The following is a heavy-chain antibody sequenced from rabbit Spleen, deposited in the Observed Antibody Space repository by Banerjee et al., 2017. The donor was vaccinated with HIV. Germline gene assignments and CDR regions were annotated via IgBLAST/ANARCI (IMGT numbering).Heavy chain of an antibody. J-gene: IGHJ6*01. CDR2: IAGGSSAFT. CDR3: ARDTGSSFSSYGMDL. V-gene: IGHV1S40*01. Sequence: QSLEESGGGLVKPGASLTLTCTASGFSFTSSDYMCWVRQAPGKGLEWISCIAGGSSAFTYSATWAKGRFTISKTSSTTVTLQMTSLTAADTATYFCARDTGSSFSSYGMDLWGPGTLVTVS. D-gene: IGHD8-1*01. CDR1: GFSFTSSDY.